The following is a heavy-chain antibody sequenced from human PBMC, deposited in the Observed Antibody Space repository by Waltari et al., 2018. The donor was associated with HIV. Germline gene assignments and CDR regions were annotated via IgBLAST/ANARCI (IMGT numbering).Heavy chain of an antibody. CDR2: IYSGGST. V-gene: IGHV3-66*02. Sequence: EVQLVESGGGLVQPGGSLRLSCAASGFTVSSNYMRWVRRAPGKGLGWVAVIYSGGSTYYGDSVKGRFTISRDNSKNTLYLQMNSLRAEDTAVYYCARDRGGSSFQHWGQGTLVTVSS. J-gene: IGHJ1*01. CDR1: GFTVSSNY. D-gene: IGHD1-26*01. CDR3: ARDRGGSSFQH.